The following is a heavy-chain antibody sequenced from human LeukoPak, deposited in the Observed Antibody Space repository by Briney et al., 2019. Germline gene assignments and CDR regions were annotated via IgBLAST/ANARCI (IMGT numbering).Heavy chain of an antibody. V-gene: IGHV4-34*01. CDR2: INHSGST. J-gene: IGHJ4*02. CDR3: ARVRGGVYYDFWSGYYTDAPGMVLDY. Sequence: TAGGSLRLSCAASGFTFSDYYMSWIRQPPGKGLEWIGEINHSGSTNYNPSLKSRVTISVDTSKNQFSLKLSSVTAADTAVYYCARVRGGVYYDFWSGYYTDAPGMVLDYWGQGTLVTVSS. CDR1: GFTFSDYY. D-gene: IGHD3-3*01.